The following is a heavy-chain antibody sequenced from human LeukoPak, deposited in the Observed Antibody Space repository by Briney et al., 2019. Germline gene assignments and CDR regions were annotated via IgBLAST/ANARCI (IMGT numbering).Heavy chain of an antibody. J-gene: IGHJ4*02. Sequence: PSETLSLTCAVHGGTFSAYYWSWIRQPPGKGLEWVGEINPTGGTNYNPSLKSRVTMSIDTSKNHFSLNPTSVIAADTAVYYCARGDHYDSWSDYYTQTGYYFDYWGQGTLVSVSS. CDR3: ARGDHYDSWSDYYTQTGYYFDY. V-gene: IGHV4-34*01. CDR1: GGTFSAYY. D-gene: IGHD3-3*01. CDR2: INPTGGT.